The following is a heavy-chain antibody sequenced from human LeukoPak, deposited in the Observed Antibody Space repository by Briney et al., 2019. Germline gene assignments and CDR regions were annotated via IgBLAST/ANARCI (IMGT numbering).Heavy chain of an antibody. D-gene: IGHD2/OR15-2a*01. V-gene: IGHV4-39*07. CDR1: GGSISSSSYY. CDR2: IYYSGSS. J-gene: IGHJ5*02. CDR3: ARVFFWFDP. Sequence: SETLSLTCTVSGGSISSSSYYWGWIRQPPGKGLEWIGSIYYSGSSYYNPSLKSRVTISVDTSKNQFSLKLSSVTAADTAVYYCARVFFWFDPWGQGTLVTVSS.